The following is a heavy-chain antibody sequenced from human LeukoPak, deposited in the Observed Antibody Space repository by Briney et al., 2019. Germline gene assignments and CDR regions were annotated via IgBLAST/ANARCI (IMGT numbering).Heavy chain of an antibody. Sequence: PSQTLSLTCAVSGGSISSGGYSWSWIRQPPGKGLEWIGYIYHNGSTYYNPSLKSRVTISVDRSKNQFSLKLSSVTAADTAVYYCARGRLDAFDIWGQGTMVTVSS. CDR3: ARGRLDAFDI. V-gene: IGHV4-30-2*01. CDR1: GGSISSGGYS. J-gene: IGHJ3*02. CDR2: IYHNGST.